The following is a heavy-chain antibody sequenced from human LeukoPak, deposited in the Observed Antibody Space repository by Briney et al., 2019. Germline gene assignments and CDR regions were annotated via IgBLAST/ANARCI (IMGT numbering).Heavy chain of an antibody. CDR1: GYTFTGYY. J-gene: IGHJ4*02. V-gene: IGHV1-2*06. Sequence: GASVKVSCKASGYTFTGYYMHWVRQAPGQGLEWMGRINPNSGGTNYAQKFQGRVTMTRDTPISTAYMELSRLRSDDTAVYYCARGAYYYDSSGRIDYWGQGTLVTVSS. D-gene: IGHD3-22*01. CDR3: ARGAYYYDSSGRIDY. CDR2: INPNSGGT.